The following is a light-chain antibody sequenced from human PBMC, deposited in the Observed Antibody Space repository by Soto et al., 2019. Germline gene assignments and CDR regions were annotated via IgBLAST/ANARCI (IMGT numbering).Light chain of an antibody. CDR2: EVR. CDR3: SSYTSSSTLDVV. V-gene: IGLV2-14*01. Sequence: QSVLTQPASVSGSPGQSITISCTGTSSDVGGYNYVSWYQLHPGKAPKLMIYEVRNRPSGVSNRFSGSKSGNTASLTISGLQAEDEADYYCSSYTSSSTLDVVFGGGTQLTVL. CDR1: SSDVGGYNY. J-gene: IGLJ2*01.